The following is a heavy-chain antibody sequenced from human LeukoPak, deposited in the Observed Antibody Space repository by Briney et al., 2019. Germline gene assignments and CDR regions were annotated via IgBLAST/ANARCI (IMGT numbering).Heavy chain of an antibody. D-gene: IGHD3-22*01. CDR1: GGSISSGGYY. J-gene: IGHJ4*02. CDR2: IYYSGST. Sequence: PSQTLSLTCTVSGGSISSGGYYWSWIRQHPGTGLEWIGYIYYSGSTDYNPSLKSRVTISVDMSKNQFSLKLSSVTAADTAVYYCARGDYETSGYYFDYWGQGTLVTVSS. V-gene: IGHV4-31*03. CDR3: ARGDYETSGYYFDY.